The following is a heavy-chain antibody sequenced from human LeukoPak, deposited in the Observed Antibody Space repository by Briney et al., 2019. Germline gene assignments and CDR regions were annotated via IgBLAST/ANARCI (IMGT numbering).Heavy chain of an antibody. CDR3: ARGEGYDYVWGSYYYYLDV. V-gene: IGHV4-34*01. Sequence: SETLSLTCAVSGESFNGYYWTWIRQSSGKGLEWIGEINDIGHTNYNPSLKSRVTISLDTSKKQFSLKLSSVTAADTAVYYCARGEGYDYVWGSYYYYLDVWGKGTTVTVSS. CDR2: INDIGHT. J-gene: IGHJ6*03. D-gene: IGHD3-16*01. CDR1: GESFNGYY.